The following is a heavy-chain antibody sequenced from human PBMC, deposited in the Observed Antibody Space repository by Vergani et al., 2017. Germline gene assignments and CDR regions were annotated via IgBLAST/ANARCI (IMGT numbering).Heavy chain of an antibody. CDR2: MDYSGST. J-gene: IGHJ3*02. Sequence: QVQLQESGPGLVKPSETLSLTCTVSGDSVISTDYHWGWIRQPPGKGLEWIGSMDYSGSTSYNPSLESRISISFETPKNQFSLKLSSVTAADTAVYYCARPTRPSWRLSAIDIWGQGTMVTVSS. CDR1: GDSVISTDYH. CDR3: ARPTRPSWRLSAIDI. V-gene: IGHV4-39*01. D-gene: IGHD2-21*02.